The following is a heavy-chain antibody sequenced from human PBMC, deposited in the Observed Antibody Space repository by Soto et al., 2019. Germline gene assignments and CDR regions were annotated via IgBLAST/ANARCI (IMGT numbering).Heavy chain of an antibody. CDR1: GGSISSSSYY. D-gene: IGHD6-19*01. CDR3: ARVVTPIPLYPQEPSGWYWYFDL. Sequence: SETLSLTCTVSGGSISSSSYYWGWIRQPPGKGLEWIGSIYYSGSTYYNPSLKSRVTISVDTSKNQFSLKLSSVTAADTAVYYCARVVTPIPLYPQEPSGWYWYFDLWGRGTLVTVSS. J-gene: IGHJ2*01. V-gene: IGHV4-39*07. CDR2: IYYSGST.